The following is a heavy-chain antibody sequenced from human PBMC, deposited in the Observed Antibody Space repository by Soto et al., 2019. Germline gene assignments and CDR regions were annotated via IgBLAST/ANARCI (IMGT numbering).Heavy chain of an antibody. CDR3: SRHLHGTLDL. CDR2: INPSNGRA. Sequence: QVQLVQSGVEMKKPGASVKVSCKASGYTFTRYGISWVRQAPGQGLEWMGWINPSNGRANYAQNLRDRVTMTTDTSATTAYMELRSLTSDDTAMYYCSRHLHGTLDLWGQGTVVTVSS. J-gene: IGHJ3*01. CDR1: GYTFTRYG. V-gene: IGHV1-18*01.